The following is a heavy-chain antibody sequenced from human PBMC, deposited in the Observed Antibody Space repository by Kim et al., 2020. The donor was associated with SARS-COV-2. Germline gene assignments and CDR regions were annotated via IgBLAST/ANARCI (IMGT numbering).Heavy chain of an antibody. D-gene: IGHD2-21*02. CDR2: ISGSGGST. J-gene: IGHJ4*02. Sequence: GGSLRLSCAASGFTFSSYAMSWVRQAPGKGLEWVSAISGSGGSTYYADSVKGRFTISRDNSKNTLYLQMNSLRAEDTAVYYCAKEAYCGGDCYSGWVDYWGQGTLVTVSS. CDR3: AKEAYCGGDCYSGWVDY. V-gene: IGHV3-23*01. CDR1: GFTFSSYA.